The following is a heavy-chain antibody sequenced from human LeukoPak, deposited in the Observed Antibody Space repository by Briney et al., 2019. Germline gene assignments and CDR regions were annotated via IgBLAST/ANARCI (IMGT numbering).Heavy chain of an antibody. CDR3: AGGGFYYYDSSGYYGFDP. CDR1: GFTFSSYW. D-gene: IGHD3-22*01. V-gene: IGHV3-7*01. Sequence: PGGSLRLSCAASGFTFSSYWMSWVRQAPGKGLEWVANIKQDGSEKYYVDSVKGRFTISRDNAKNSLYLQMNSLRAEDTAVYYCAGGGFYYYDSSGYYGFDPWGQGTLVTVSS. J-gene: IGHJ5*02. CDR2: IKQDGSEK.